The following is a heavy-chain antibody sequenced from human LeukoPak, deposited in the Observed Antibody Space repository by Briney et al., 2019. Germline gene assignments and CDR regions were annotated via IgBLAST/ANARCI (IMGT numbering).Heavy chain of an antibody. CDR2: NYHNGSP. CDR1: GYSISSGYQ. J-gene: IGHJ5*02. D-gene: IGHD2-2*01. CDR3: ARDPRWLTPDCTSTSCYENYFDP. Sequence: PSETLSLTCCVSGYSISSGYQWAWIPQSPGKGLEWIGRNYHNGSPHYNPSLKSRITISVETSKNQFSQTSYSITAADTAVYYCARDPRWLTPDCTSTSCYENYFDPWGQGTLVTVSS. V-gene: IGHV4-38-2*02.